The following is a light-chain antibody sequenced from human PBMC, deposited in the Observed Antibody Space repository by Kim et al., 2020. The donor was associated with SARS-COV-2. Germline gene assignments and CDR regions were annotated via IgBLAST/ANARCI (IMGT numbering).Light chain of an antibody. CDR1: QSVSTS. J-gene: IGKJ4*01. Sequence: LPPGASATLSCRASQSVSTSFAWFQQKPGQAPRIVIYDASNRATGIPARFSGSGSGTDFTLTINSLEPEDVAVYYCQQRSSWPLTFGGGTKLEI. CDR2: DAS. V-gene: IGKV3-11*01. CDR3: QQRSSWPLT.